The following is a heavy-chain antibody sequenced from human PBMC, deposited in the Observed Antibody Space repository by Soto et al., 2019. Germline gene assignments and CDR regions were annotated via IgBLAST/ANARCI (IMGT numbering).Heavy chain of an antibody. CDR1: GFTFSSYS. CDR2: ISSSSSYI. J-gene: IGHJ4*02. CDR3: AGSYCGCDCESPGAFDY. D-gene: IGHD2-21*01. V-gene: IGHV3-21*01. Sequence: EVQLVESGGGLVKPGGSLRLSCAASGFTFSSYSMNWVRQAPGKGLEWVSSISSSSSYIYYADSVKGRFTISRDNAKNSLYLQMNSLRAEDTAVYYCAGSYCGCDCESPGAFDYWGQGTLVTVSS.